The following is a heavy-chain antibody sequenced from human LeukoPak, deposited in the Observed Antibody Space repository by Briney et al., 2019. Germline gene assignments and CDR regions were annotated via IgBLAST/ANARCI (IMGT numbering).Heavy chain of an antibody. CDR2: IDPNDAWT. D-gene: IGHD6-13*01. CDR3: ARDERTAEGARDFDF. J-gene: IGHJ4*02. V-gene: IGHV1-46*01. CDR1: GYTFTNYY. Sequence: GASVKVSCKASGYTFTNYYLHWVRQAPGQGLEWMGIIDPNDAWTRYLEKFQGRLTLTRDRLTSTVYMNLDSLRSDDTAVYYCARDERTAEGARDFDFWGQGTLVTVPS.